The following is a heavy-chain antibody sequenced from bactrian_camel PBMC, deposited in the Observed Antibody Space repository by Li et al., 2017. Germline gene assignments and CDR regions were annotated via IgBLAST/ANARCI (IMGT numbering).Heavy chain of an antibody. CDR1: GYTYQSHC. V-gene: IGHV3S1*01. Sequence: HVQLVESGGGSVEAGGSLRLSCAAAGYTYQSHCMAWFRQVPGQAREGVATYYSALVTASTSIADPVKGRFSVSIDNAKNILYLQMDNLKPEDTAMYYCAADRPRTRGGEIRCSESPSFDYWGQGTQVTVS. CDR3: AADRPRTRGGEIRCSESPSFDY. CDR2: YYSALVTAST. J-gene: IGHJ4*01. D-gene: IGHD1*01.